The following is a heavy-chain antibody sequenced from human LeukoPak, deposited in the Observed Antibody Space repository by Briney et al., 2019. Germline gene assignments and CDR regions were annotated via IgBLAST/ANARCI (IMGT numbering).Heavy chain of an antibody. D-gene: IGHD3-10*01. J-gene: IGHJ4*02. Sequence: SQTLSLTCTVSGGSISSGSYYWSWIRQPPGKGLEWIGYIYYSGSTNYNPSLKSRVTISVDTSKNQFSLKLSSVTAADTAVYYCARVVEYGSGSYYFDYWGQGTLVTVSS. CDR3: ARVVEYGSGSYYFDY. V-gene: IGHV4-61*01. CDR1: GGSISSGSYY. CDR2: IYYSGST.